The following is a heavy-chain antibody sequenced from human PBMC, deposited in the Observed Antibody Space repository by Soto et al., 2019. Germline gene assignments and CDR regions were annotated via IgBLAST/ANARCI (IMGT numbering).Heavy chain of an antibody. Sequence: EVQLLESGGALVQPGGSLRLSCAASGFTFSNHAMNWVRQAPGKGLEWVSTISDSGSTYYADSVKGRFTISRDNSKNTLYRQMTSLRAEDTAVYYCARNPGGHYCTSTSCLYFFEHWGQGTLVIVSS. CDR2: ISDSGST. J-gene: IGHJ4*02. CDR1: GFTFSNHA. D-gene: IGHD2-2*01. V-gene: IGHV3-23*01. CDR3: ARNPGGHYCTSTSCLYFFEH.